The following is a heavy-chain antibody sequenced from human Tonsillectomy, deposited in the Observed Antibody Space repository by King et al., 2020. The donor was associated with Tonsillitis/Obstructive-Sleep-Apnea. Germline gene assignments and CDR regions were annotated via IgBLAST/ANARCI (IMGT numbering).Heavy chain of an antibody. CDR1: GYNFANSW. CDR3: VRLSVRAGATSDTFDI. D-gene: IGHD4/OR15-4a*01. Sequence: VQLVESGAEVKKPGESLKISCKGSGYNFANSWIDWVRQMPGKGLEWMGRIYPGDSDASYSPTFQCPGTMPADKSISTAYLQWGSLKASDTAMYYCVRLSVRAGATSDTFDIWGQGTMVTVSS. J-gene: IGHJ3*02. V-gene: IGHV5-51*01. CDR2: IYPGDSDA.